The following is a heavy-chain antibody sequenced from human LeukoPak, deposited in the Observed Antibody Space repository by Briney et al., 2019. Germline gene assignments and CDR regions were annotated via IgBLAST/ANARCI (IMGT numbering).Heavy chain of an antibody. D-gene: IGHD2-2*01. CDR3: ARGYCSSTSCYFEMDY. Sequence: SETLSLTCAVYGGSFSGYYWSWIRQPPGKGLEWIGEINHSGSTNYNPSLKSRVTISVDTSKNQFSLKLSSVTAADTAVYYGARGYCSSTSCYFEMDYWGQGTLVTVSS. V-gene: IGHV4-34*01. J-gene: IGHJ4*02. CDR1: GGSFSGYY. CDR2: INHSGST.